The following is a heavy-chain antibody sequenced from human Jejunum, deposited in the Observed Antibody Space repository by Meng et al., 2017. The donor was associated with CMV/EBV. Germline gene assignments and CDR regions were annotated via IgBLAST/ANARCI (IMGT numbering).Heavy chain of an antibody. Sequence: VQLQVSGPGRVKPSETLSLTCTFSGCSLSSSYWSWIRQPAGKVLEWIGRIYTSGSTNYNPSLKSRVTMSVDTSKNQFSLKLSSVTVADTAVYYCAREPDYWGQGTLVTVSS. V-gene: IGHV4-4*07. CDR3: AREPDY. CDR2: IYTSGST. J-gene: IGHJ4*02. CDR1: GCSLSSSY.